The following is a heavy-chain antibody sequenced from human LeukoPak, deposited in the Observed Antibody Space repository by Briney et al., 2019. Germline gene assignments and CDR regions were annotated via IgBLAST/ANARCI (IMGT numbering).Heavy chain of an antibody. CDR2: IYYSGST. CDR1: GGSISSSSYY. V-gene: IGHV4-39*01. D-gene: IGHD3-9*01. CDR3: ARGGYYDFLTGYYKWLGEFDY. Sequence: PSETLSLTCTVSGGSISSSSYYWGWIRQPPGKGLEWIGSIYYSGSTYYNPSLKSRVTISVDTSKNQFSLKLSSVTAADTAVYYCARGGYYDFLTGYYKWLGEFDYWGQGTLVTVSS. J-gene: IGHJ4*02.